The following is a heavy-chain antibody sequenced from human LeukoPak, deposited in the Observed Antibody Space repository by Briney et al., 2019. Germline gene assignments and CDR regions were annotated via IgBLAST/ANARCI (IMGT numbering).Heavy chain of an antibody. D-gene: IGHD3-10*01. J-gene: IGHJ5*02. V-gene: IGHV3-49*04. CDR1: GFTFGDYA. CDR3: TRVLVWFGEFPKSWFDP. Sequence: GGSLRLSCTASGFTFGDYAMSWVRQAPGKGLEWVGFIRSKAYGGTTEYAASVKGRFTISRDDSKSIAYLQMNSLKTEDTAVYYCTRVLVWFGEFPKSWFDPWGEGTLVTVSS. CDR2: IRSKAYGGTT.